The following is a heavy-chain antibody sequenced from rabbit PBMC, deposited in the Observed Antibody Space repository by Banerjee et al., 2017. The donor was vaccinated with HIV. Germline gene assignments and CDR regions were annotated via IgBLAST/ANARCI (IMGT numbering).Heavy chain of an antibody. D-gene: IGHD8-1*01. J-gene: IGHJ4*01. CDR1: GFSFSSSYY. V-gene: IGHV1S43*01. CDR2: IATKTGST. Sequence: QSLEESGGDLVKPEASLTLTCTASGFSFSSSYYMCWVRQAPGKGLELVACIATKTGSTWFARWVNGRFTISRSTSLNTVDLKMTSLTVADTATYFCARGTSGSSYFYFNLWGPGTLVTVS. CDR3: ARGTSGSSYFYFNL.